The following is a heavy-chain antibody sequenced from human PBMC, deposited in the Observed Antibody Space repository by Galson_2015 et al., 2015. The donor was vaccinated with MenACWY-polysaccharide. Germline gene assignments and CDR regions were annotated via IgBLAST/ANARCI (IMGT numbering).Heavy chain of an antibody. V-gene: IGHV5-51*01. Sequence: SLKISCKGSGYSFTSNWIGWVRQMPGKGLEWMGIIYPADSDTRYSPSFQGQVTISADKSISTAYLQWSSLKASDTAVYYCARLSATGTVTFDYWGQGTLVTVSS. CDR1: GYSFTSNW. J-gene: IGHJ4*02. CDR3: ARLSATGTVTFDY. D-gene: IGHD4-17*01. CDR2: IYPADSDT.